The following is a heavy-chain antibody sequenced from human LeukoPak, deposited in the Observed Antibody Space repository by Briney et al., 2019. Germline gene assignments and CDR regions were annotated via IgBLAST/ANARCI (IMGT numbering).Heavy chain of an antibody. D-gene: IGHD2-21*01. CDR1: GFTFSSYA. J-gene: IGHJ3*02. CDR2: ISSNGGST. V-gene: IGHV3-64*01. Sequence: GSLRLSCAASGFTFSSYAMHWVRQAPGKGLEYVSAISSNGGSTYYANSVKGRFTISRDNSKNTLYLQMGSLRAEDMAVYYCARVDWPFDAFDIWGQGTMVTVSS. CDR3: ARVDWPFDAFDI.